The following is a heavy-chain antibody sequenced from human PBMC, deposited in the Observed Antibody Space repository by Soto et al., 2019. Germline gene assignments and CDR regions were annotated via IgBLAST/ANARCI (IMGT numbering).Heavy chain of an antibody. CDR2: IYYSGST. CDR3: ARERYYGMDV. V-gene: IGHV4-59*01. J-gene: IGHJ6*02. Sequence: PSETLSLTCTVSGGSIRSYYCSWIRQPPGKGLEWIGNIYYSGSTNYNPSLKSRVTISVDTSKNQFSLKLSSVTAADTAVYYCARERYYGMDVWGQGTTVTVSS. CDR1: GGSIRSYY.